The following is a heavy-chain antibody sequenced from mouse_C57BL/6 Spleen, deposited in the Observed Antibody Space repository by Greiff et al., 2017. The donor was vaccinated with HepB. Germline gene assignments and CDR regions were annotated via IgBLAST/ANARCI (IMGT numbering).Heavy chain of an antibody. Sequence: QVQLQQPGAELVRPGSSVKLSCKASGYTFTSYWMHWVKQRPIQGLEWIGNIDPSDSETHYNQKFKDKATLTVDKSSSTAYMQLSSLTSEDSAVYYCAREKVYYDYGAWFAYWGQGTLVTVSA. V-gene: IGHV1-52*01. CDR3: AREKVYYDYGAWFAY. CDR2: IDPSDSET. CDR1: GYTFTSYW. D-gene: IGHD2-4*01. J-gene: IGHJ3*01.